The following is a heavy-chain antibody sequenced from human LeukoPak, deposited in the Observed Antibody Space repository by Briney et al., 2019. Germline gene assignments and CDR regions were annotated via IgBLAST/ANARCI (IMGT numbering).Heavy chain of an antibody. V-gene: IGHV4-38-2*01. D-gene: IGHD4/OR15-4a*01. CDR3: AGRGAHWYFDL. CDR2: FYHSGST. Sequence: PSETLSLTCAVSGYSITSGYYWGWIRQPPGKGLEWIGTFYHSGSTYYNPSLKSRVTISIDTSNNQFSLSLRSVTAADTAVYYCAGRGAHWYFDLWGRGTLVTVSS. CDR1: GYSITSGYY. J-gene: IGHJ2*01.